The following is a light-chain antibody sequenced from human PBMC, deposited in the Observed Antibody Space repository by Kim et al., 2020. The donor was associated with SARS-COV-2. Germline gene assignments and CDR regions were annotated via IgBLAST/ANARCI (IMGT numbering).Light chain of an antibody. CDR3: QAWDSSRVV. J-gene: IGLJ2*01. V-gene: IGLV3-1*01. CDR2: QDS. Sequence: VSPGQKASLACSGDKLWDKYACWYQQKPAQSPVLVIYQDSKRPSGIPERFSGSNSGNTATLTISGTQAMDEADYYCQAWDSSRVVFGGGTQLTVL. CDR1: KLWDKY.